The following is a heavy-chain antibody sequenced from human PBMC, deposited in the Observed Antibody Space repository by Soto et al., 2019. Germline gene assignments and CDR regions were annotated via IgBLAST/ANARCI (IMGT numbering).Heavy chain of an antibody. Sequence: EVQMVESGGGLVQPGGSLRLSCAASGFTFSRYWMYWVRQAPGKGLEWVANIKEDGSEINYVDSVKGRFTISRDNAKNSLYLQINSLRVEDTAVYYCASSPPRGQGTLVTVSS. J-gene: IGHJ5*02. CDR2: IKEDGSEI. CDR3: ASSPP. V-gene: IGHV3-7*01. CDR1: GFTFSRYW.